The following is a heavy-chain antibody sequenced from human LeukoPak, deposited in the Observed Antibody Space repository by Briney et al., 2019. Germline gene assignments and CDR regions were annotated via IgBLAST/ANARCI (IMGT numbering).Heavy chain of an antibody. CDR3: VSALGGQGAH. CDR2: INNDGRST. J-gene: IGHJ4*02. CDR1: GFTFSTYW. D-gene: IGHD1-26*01. V-gene: IGHV3-74*01. Sequence: PGGSLRLSCAASGFTFSTYWMNWVRQAPGTGLVWVSHINNDGRSTNYAGSVKGRFTISRDNAKSTLFLQMNSLRADDTAVYYCVSALGGQGAHWGQGTLVTVSS.